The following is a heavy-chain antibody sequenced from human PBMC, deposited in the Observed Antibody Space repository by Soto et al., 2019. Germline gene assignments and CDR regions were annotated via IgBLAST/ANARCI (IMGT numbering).Heavy chain of an antibody. Sequence: GGSLRLSCAASGFTFSSYAMSWVRQAPGKGLEWVSAISGSGGSTYYADSVKGRFTISRDNSKNTLYLQMNSLRAEDTAVYYCAKDLYFARFGENNWFDPWGQGTLVTVSS. CDR2: ISGSGGST. CDR1: GFTFSSYA. J-gene: IGHJ5*02. D-gene: IGHD3-10*01. V-gene: IGHV3-23*01. CDR3: AKDLYFARFGENNWFDP.